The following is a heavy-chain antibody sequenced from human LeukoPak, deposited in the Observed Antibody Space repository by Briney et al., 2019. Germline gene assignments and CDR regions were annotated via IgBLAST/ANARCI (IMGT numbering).Heavy chain of an antibody. CDR1: GGSISNYY. J-gene: IGHJ5*02. CDR2: IYDSGRT. Sequence: PSETLSLTCTVSGGSISNYYCSWIRQPPGKGLEWIVYIYDSGRTKYNPSLKSRVTISVDTSKNQFSLKLSSVTAADTAVYYCAIGYHTNWFDPWGQGTLVTVSS. V-gene: IGHV4-59*01. CDR3: AIGYHTNWFDP. D-gene: IGHD2-2*01.